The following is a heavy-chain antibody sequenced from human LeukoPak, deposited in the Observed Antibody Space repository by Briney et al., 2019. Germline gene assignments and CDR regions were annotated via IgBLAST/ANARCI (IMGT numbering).Heavy chain of an antibody. CDR3: GSGGTAARFDY. D-gene: IGHD1-1*01. V-gene: IGHV4-59*01. J-gene: IGHJ4*02. CDR1: GGSISSYY. CDR2: IYYSGST. Sequence: SETLSLTCTVSGGSISSYYWSWIRQPPGKGLEWIGYIYYSGSTNYNPSLKSRVTISVDTSKNQFSLKLSSVTAGCTAVYYCGSGGTAARFDYWGQGTLVTVPP.